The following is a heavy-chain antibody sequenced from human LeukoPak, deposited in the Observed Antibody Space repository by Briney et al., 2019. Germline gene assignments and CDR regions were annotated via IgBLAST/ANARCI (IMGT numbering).Heavy chain of an antibody. CDR2: ITSSCST. D-gene: IGHD3-22*01. CDR1: GGSFSGYF. CDR3: ASSFYYDSRDY. V-gene: IGHV4-34*01. J-gene: IGHJ4*02. Sequence: SGTVSLTCVVYGGSFSGYFWSWIRQPPGKGLEWIGEITSSCSTNYNPSLKSRVSISIDTSKKKLSLRLTSVTAADSAVYYCASSFYYDSRDYWGQGTLVTVST.